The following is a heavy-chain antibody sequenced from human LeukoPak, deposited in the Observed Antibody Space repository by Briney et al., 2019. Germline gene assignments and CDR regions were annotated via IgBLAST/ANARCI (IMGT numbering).Heavy chain of an antibody. D-gene: IGHD4-11*01. CDR3: ATYSILNAREFRY. V-gene: IGHV3-7*01. Sequence: PGGSLRLSCPGSGFTFSNSWTGWVRQAPGKGLEWLANVQHIGGETYYVDSVKGRFTISRDNAKNSVYLQMNSLGADDTAVYYCATYSILNAREFRYWGQGTXVTVXS. J-gene: IGHJ1*01. CDR2: VQHIGGET. CDR1: GFTFSNSW.